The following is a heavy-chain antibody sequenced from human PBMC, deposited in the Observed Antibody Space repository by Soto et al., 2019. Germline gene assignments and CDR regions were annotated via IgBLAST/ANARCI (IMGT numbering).Heavy chain of an antibody. V-gene: IGHV5-51*01. CDR1: GYSFTSYW. Sequence: PGESLKISCEGSGYSFTSYWIGWVRQMPGRGLEWMGIIYPGDSDTRYSPSFQGQVTISADKSISTAYLQWSSLKASDTAMYYCARHDSSGWPEYYYYRMDVWGQGTTVTVSS. CDR3: ARHDSSGWPEYYYYRMDV. CDR2: IYPGDSDT. D-gene: IGHD6-19*01. J-gene: IGHJ6*02.